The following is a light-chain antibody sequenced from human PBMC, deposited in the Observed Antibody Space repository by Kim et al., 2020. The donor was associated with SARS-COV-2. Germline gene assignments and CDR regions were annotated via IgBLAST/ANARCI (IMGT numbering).Light chain of an antibody. V-gene: IGLV3-21*04. CDR1: NIGSKS. J-gene: IGLJ2*01. CDR2: YDR. CDR3: QVWDASSDHSA. Sequence: APGETARITCGGNNIGSKSVHWYQQKPGQAPGVVIYYDRDRPSGIPERFSGSNSGNTATLTISWVEAGDEADYYCQVWDASSDHSAFGGGTKLAVL.